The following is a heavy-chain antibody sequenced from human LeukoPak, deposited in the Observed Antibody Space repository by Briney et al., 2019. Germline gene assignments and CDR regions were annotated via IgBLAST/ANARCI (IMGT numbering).Heavy chain of an antibody. V-gene: IGHV3-48*01. CDR2: ISSSSSTI. CDR3: ARALGVGGYYYYYMDV. D-gene: IGHD3-16*01. CDR1: GFTFSSYS. Sequence: GGSLRLSCAASGFTFSSYSMNWVRQAPGKGLEWVSYISSSSSTIYYADSVKGRFTISRDNAKNSLYLQMNSLRAEDTAVYYCARALGVGGYYYYYMDVWGKGTTVTVSS. J-gene: IGHJ6*03.